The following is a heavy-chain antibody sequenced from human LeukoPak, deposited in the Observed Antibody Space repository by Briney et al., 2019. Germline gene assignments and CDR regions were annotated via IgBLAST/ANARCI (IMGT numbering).Heavy chain of an antibody. V-gene: IGHV3-30*18. J-gene: IGHJ4*02. CDR1: GFTFTRYG. D-gene: IGHD5-12*01. Sequence: QTGGSLRLSCAASGFTFTRYGMHWVRQAPGKGLEWVSVISYDGSNRYYADSVKGRFTISRDISKTTVYLQMNGLRAEDAAVYYCAKDHLPADMVAMGYWGQGTLVTVAS. CDR3: AKDHLPADMVAMGY. CDR2: ISYDGSNR.